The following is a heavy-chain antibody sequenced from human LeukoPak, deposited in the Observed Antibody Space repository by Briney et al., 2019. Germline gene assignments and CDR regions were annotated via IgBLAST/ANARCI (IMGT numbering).Heavy chain of an antibody. Sequence: PSETLSLTCTVSGGSISSGGYYWSWIRQHPGKGLEWIGYIYYSGSTYYNPSLKSRVTISVDTSKNQFSLKLSSVTAADTAVYYCARAVNTMIVVVSEYYFDYWGQGTLVTVSS. J-gene: IGHJ4*02. CDR2: IYYSGST. V-gene: IGHV4-31*03. CDR1: GGSISSGGYY. D-gene: IGHD3-22*01. CDR3: ARAVNTMIVVVSEYYFDY.